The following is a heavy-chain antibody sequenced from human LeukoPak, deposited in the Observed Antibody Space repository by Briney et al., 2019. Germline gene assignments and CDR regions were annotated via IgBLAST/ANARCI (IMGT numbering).Heavy chain of an antibody. D-gene: IGHD4-17*01. CDR3: AGCGDFDY. CDR2: SYYSGGT. CDR1: GVSITSGDFY. J-gene: IGHJ4*02. Sequence: PSETLSLTCTISGVSITSGDFYWCWIRQPPGKGLEWVGFSYYSGGTYYNPSLKSRVTISLDTSKNRFSLRLTSVTAADTAVYYCAGCGDFDYWGQGTLVTVSS. V-gene: IGHV4-30-4*01.